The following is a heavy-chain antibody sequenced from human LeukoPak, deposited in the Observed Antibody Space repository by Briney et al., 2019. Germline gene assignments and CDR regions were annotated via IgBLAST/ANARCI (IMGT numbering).Heavy chain of an antibody. CDR1: GYTSISYG. CDR2: ISAYNGNT. Sequence: ASVKVSCKASGYTSISYGISWVRQAPGQGLEWMGWISAYNGNTNYAQKLQGRVTMTTDTSTSTAYMELRSLRSDDTAVYYCARFSYYYASGENWFDPWGQGTLVTVSS. V-gene: IGHV1-18*01. CDR3: ARFSYYYASGENWFDP. J-gene: IGHJ5*02. D-gene: IGHD3-10*01.